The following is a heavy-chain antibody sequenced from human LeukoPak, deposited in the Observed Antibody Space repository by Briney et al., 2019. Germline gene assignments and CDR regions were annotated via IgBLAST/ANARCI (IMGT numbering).Heavy chain of an antibody. CDR1: GDTFNDYH. D-gene: IGHD1-26*01. CDR2: VTPSSGWR. CDR3: ATTGVSGSYWDFSR. V-gene: IGHV1-2*02. Sequence: ASVKVSCKAFGDTFNDYHVHWVRQAPGLGAQGLEWMGWVTPSSGWRRYSQRFQGRVAMTSDTSTNTVYMELTSLTSDDTGIYFCATTGVSGSYWDFSRWGQGTLVTVSS. J-gene: IGHJ4*02.